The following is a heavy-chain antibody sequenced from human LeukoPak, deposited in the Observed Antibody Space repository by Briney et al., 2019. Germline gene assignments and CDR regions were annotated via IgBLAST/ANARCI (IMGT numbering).Heavy chain of an antibody. CDR1: GFTVSSNY. J-gene: IGHJ4*02. CDR2: IYSGGST. CDR3: AGLYYGDYSYFDY. D-gene: IGHD4-17*01. Sequence: GGSLRLSCAASGFTVSSNYMSWVRQAPGKGLEWVSVIYSGGSTYCPDSVKGRFTISRDNSKNTLYLQMNSLRAEDTAVYYCAGLYYGDYSYFDYWGQGTLVTVSS. V-gene: IGHV3-53*01.